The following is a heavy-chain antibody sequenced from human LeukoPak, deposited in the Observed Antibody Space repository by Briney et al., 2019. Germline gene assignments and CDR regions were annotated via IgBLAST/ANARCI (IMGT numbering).Heavy chain of an antibody. Sequence: SQTLSLTCTVSGGSTSSGDYYWSWIRQPPGKGLEWIGYIYYSGSTYYNPSLKSRVTISVDTSKNQFSLKLSSVTAADTAAYYCARDEVGATTFDYWGQGTLVTVSS. CDR1: GGSTSSGDYY. J-gene: IGHJ4*02. D-gene: IGHD1-26*01. V-gene: IGHV4-30-4*08. CDR3: ARDEVGATTFDY. CDR2: IYYSGST.